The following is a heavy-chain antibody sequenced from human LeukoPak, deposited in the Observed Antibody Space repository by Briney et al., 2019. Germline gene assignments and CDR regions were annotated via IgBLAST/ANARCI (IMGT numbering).Heavy chain of an antibody. CDR3: ARAIYGASRNMDV. CDR1: SGSFSDYY. D-gene: IGHD4/OR15-4a*01. J-gene: IGHJ6*03. V-gene: IGHV4-59*01. Sequence: SKTLSLTCAVYSGSFSDYYWSWIRQPPGKGLEWIGYINYSGSTNYNPSLKSRVPISVDTSKNQFSLKLSSVTAADPAVYYCARAIYGASRNMDVWGKGTTVIMSS. CDR2: INYSGST.